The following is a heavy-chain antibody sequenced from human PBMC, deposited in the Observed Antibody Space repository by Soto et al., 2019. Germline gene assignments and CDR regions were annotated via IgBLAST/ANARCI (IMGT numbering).Heavy chain of an antibody. D-gene: IGHD3-22*01. V-gene: IGHV3-23*01. J-gene: IGHJ4*02. CDR1: GFTFSSYA. CDR3: ALPYYYDSSGYTPGGY. Sequence: GESLKISCAASGFTFSSYAMSWVRQAPGKGLEWVSAISGSGGSTYYADSVKGRFTISRDNSKNTLYLQMNSLRAEDTAVYYCALPYYYDSSGYTPGGYWGQGTLVTVSS. CDR2: ISGSGGST.